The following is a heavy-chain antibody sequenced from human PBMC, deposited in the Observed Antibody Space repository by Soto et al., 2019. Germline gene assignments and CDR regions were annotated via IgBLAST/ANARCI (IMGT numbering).Heavy chain of an antibody. J-gene: IGHJ6*02. Sequence: PGESLKISCKGSGYSFTSYWISWVRQLPGKGLEWMGRIDPSDSYTNYSPSFQGHVTISADKSISTAYLQWSSLKASDTAMYYFARHFQYYDILNGYYCYRIDVWGQGTTVTVSS. V-gene: IGHV5-10-1*01. CDR1: GYSFTSYW. D-gene: IGHD3-9*01. CDR3: ARHFQYYDILNGYYCYRIDV. CDR2: IDPSDSYT.